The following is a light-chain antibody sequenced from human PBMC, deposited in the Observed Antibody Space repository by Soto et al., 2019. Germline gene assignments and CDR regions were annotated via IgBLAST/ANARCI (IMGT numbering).Light chain of an antibody. CDR1: SSDVGDYNY. CDR3: SSYTSRNTNV. Sequence: QSVLTQPASVSGSPGQSITISCTGTSSDVGDYNYVSWYQQHPGEAPKLVIFEVSNRPSGISNRFSGSKSGNTASLTISGLQTEDEADYYCSSYTSRNTNVFGTGTKVTVL. V-gene: IGLV2-14*01. CDR2: EVS. J-gene: IGLJ1*01.